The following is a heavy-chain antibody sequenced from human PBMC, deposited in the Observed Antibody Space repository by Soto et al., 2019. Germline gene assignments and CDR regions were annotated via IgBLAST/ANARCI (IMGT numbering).Heavy chain of an antibody. Sequence: GGSLRLSCAASGFTFSRYAMNWVRQTPGKGLEWVSTINGSAANTQHAGSVKGRFTISRENAKNTLYLQMNSLRAEDTAVYYCARDSADYYDSSGHRKIKDAFDIWGQGTMVTVSS. V-gene: IGHV3-23*01. CDR1: GFTFSRYA. D-gene: IGHD3-22*01. CDR3: ARDSADYYDSSGHRKIKDAFDI. CDR2: INGSAANT. J-gene: IGHJ3*02.